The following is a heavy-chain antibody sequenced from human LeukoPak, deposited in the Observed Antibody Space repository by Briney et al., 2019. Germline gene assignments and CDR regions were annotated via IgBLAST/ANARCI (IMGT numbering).Heavy chain of an antibody. CDR1: GFTFSNYA. V-gene: IGHV3-30*04. J-gene: IGHJ4*02. D-gene: IGHD2-21*02. CDR3: AKDISGGDCPDY. CDR2: ISYDGSDK. Sequence: PGGSLRLSCAASGFTFSNYAMHWVRQAPGKGLEWVAVISYDGSDKYYADSVKGRFTISRDNSKNTVYLQMNNLRGDDTAVYYCAKDISGGDCPDYWGQGTLVTVSS.